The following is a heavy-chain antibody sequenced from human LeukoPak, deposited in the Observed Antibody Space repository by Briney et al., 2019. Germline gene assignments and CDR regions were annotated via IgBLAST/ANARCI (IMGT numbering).Heavy chain of an antibody. J-gene: IGHJ4*02. CDR3: ARGTTDYYGSGSFYFDY. D-gene: IGHD3-10*01. CDR2: IKQDGSEK. Sequence: GGSLRLSCAASGFTFSSYWMSWVRQAPGKGLEWVANIKQDGSEKYYVDSVKGRFTISRDNAKNSRYLQMNSLRAEDTAVYYCARGTTDYYGSGSFYFDYWGQGTLVTVSS. CDR1: GFTFSSYW. V-gene: IGHV3-7*01.